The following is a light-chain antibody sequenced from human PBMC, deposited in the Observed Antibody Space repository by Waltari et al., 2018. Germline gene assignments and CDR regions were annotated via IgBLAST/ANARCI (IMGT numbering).Light chain of an antibody. CDR2: AAS. J-gene: IGKJ2*01. CDR3: QQSYTTPYT. CDR1: QNITNY. Sequence: EIQMTQSPSSLSTSVGDRVTITCRAGQNITNYLNWHQQKPGKAPKALIYAASSLQSGVPSRFSGSGSGTEFTLTIRSLQPEDFATYYCQQSYTTPYTFGQGTKLEIK. V-gene: IGKV1-39*01.